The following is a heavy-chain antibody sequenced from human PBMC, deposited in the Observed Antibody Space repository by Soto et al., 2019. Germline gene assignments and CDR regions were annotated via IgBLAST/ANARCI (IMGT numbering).Heavy chain of an antibody. CDR3: ASGFYDSRGYSEAFDI. V-gene: IGHV4-59*01. J-gene: IGHJ3*02. CDR2: VSSSGST. Sequence: SETLSLTCTVSGGSISGDHWNWIRQPPGKGLEWIAYVSSSGSTKYNPSLKSRVTISIDTTKNQFSLRLSSVTAADTAVYYCASGFYDSRGYSEAFDIWGQGTKVTVSS. CDR1: GGSISGDH. D-gene: IGHD3-22*01.